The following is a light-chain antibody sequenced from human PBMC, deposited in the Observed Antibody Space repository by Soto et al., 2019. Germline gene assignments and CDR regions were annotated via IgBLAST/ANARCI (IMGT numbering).Light chain of an antibody. J-gene: IGLJ3*02. CDR2: EVS. V-gene: IGLV2-14*01. CDR3: SSYTSGTSWV. Sequence: QSALTQPASVSGSPGQSITISCTGTSSDVGGYNYVSWYQQHPGKAPKVMIYEVSNRPSGVSNRFSGCKSGNTASLTISGLQAEDEADYYCSSYTSGTSWVFGGGTKLTVL. CDR1: SSDVGGYNY.